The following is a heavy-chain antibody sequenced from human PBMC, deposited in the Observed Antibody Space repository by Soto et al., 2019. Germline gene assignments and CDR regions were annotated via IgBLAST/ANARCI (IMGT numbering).Heavy chain of an antibody. J-gene: IGHJ6*03. D-gene: IGHD1-20*01. Sequence: ASVKVSCKAAGYTFTSYYMRWVRQAPGQGLEWMGIIIPSGGSTNYAQKFQGRVTITGDKSTSTAYMELSSLRSEDTAVYYCARDGTYGITYYYYMDVWGKGTTVTVSS. CDR3: ARDGTYGITYYYYMDV. V-gene: IGHV1-46*01. CDR1: GYTFTSYY. CDR2: IIPSGGST.